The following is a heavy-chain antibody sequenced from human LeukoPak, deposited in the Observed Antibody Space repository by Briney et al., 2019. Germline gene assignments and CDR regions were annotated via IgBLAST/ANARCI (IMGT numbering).Heavy chain of an antibody. CDR3: AKGSQRKIRKLLWFGELPKLDAFDI. V-gene: IGHV3-48*03. D-gene: IGHD3-10*01. J-gene: IGHJ3*02. CDR2: ISSSGSTI. Sequence: QPGGSLRPSCAASGFTFSSYEMNWVRQAPGKGLEWVSYISSSGSTIYYADSVKGRFTISRDNAKNSLYLQMNSLRAEDTAVYYCAKGSQRKIRKLLWFGELPKLDAFDIWGQGTMVTVSS. CDR1: GFTFSSYE.